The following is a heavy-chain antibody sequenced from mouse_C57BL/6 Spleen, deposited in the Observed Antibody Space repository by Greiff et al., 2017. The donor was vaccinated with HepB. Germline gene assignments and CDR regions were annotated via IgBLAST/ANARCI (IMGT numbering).Heavy chain of an antibody. D-gene: IGHD2-3*01. CDR2: ISGGGGNT. V-gene: IGHV5-9*01. J-gene: IGHJ3*01. CDR1: GFTFSSYT. CDR3: ARPDGYYVGFAY. Sequence: DVMLVESGGGLVKPGGSLKLSCAASGFTFSSYTMSWVRQTPEKRLEWVATISGGGGNTYYPDSVKGRFTISRDNAKNTLYLQMSSLRSEDTALYYCARPDGYYVGFAYWGQGTLVTVSA.